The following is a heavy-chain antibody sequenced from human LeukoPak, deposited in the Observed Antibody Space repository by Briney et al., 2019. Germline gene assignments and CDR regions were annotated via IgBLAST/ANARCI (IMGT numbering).Heavy chain of an antibody. CDR3: ARGEDSDYVY. CDR2: ICYDGSNK. Sequence: PGGTLRLSCAASGFTFSSYYMHWVRQPPGKGLEWGADICYDGSNKYYADLVKGGPTNSRDNTKHTLYLPKHSLRAEDAAVYYCARGEDSDYVYWGQGTLVTVSS. D-gene: IGHD4-11*01. CDR1: GFTFSSYY. J-gene: IGHJ4*02. V-gene: IGHV3-33*08.